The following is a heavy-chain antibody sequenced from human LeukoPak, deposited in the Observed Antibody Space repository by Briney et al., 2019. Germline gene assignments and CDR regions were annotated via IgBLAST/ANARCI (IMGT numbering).Heavy chain of an antibody. D-gene: IGHD1-26*01. CDR2: IYYSGST. CDR3: ARQGSGNYLSPVNY. CDR1: GGSISSNNYY. V-gene: IGHV4-39*01. Sequence: SETLSLTCTVSGGSISSNNYYWGWIRQPPGKGLEWIGTIYYSGSTYYNPSLKSRVTISVDTSRNQFSLKLSSVTAADTAVYYCARQGSGNYLSPVNYWGQGTLVTVSS. J-gene: IGHJ4*02.